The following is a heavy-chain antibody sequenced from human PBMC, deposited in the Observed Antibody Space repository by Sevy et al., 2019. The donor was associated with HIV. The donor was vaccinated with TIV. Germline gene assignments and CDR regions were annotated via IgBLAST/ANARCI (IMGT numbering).Heavy chain of an antibody. Sequence: GGSLRLSCSASGFNISPYALHWVRQTPGKGLQWLAVISKDGTNKDYADFVKGRFSLSRDNSKNTSYLQMSNLRPEYTAVYYCAKEGYYYDSHSADWFDPWGQGTLVTVSS. CDR2: ISKDGTNK. D-gene: IGHD3-22*01. CDR1: GFNISPYA. J-gene: IGHJ5*02. CDR3: AKEGYYYDSHSADWFDP. V-gene: IGHV3-30*04.